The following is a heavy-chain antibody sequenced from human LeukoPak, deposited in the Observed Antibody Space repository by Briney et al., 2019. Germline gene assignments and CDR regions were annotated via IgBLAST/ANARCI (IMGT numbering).Heavy chain of an antibody. CDR2: FDGNADGT. V-gene: IGHV3-23*01. D-gene: IGHD2-15*01. Sequence: GGSLRLSCVTSGFTFSRFGMTWVRQPPGKGLEWVASFDGNADGTYYADSVKGRCTISRDNSKNTLYQQMNSLRAEDTAIYYCAKPRIIGLGWAQFDYWGQGSLVTVSS. CDR1: GFTFSRFG. CDR3: AKPRIIGLGWAQFDY. J-gene: IGHJ4*02.